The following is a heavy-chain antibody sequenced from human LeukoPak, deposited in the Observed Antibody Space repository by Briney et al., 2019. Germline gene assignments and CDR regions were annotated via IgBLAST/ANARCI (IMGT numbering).Heavy chain of an antibody. CDR1: GFTFSDYY. D-gene: IGHD1-26*01. Sequence: GGSLRLSCAASGFTFSDYYMSWIRQAPGKGLEWVSYISSSSSYTNYADSVKGRFTISRDNAKNSLYLQMNNLRAEDTAVYYCARHSGHYYYGMDVWGQGTTVTVSS. CDR3: ARHSGHYYYGMDV. J-gene: IGHJ6*02. CDR2: ISSSSSYT. V-gene: IGHV3-11*06.